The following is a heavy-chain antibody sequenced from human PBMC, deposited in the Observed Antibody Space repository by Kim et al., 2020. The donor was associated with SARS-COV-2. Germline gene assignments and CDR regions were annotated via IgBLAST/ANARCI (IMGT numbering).Heavy chain of an antibody. CDR1: GGSISSGDYY. D-gene: IGHD3-10*01. V-gene: IGHV4-30-4*01. CDR3: ARMSTLRWSTVYYYGMDV. CDR2: IYYSGST. Sequence: SETLSLTCTVSGGSISSGDYYWSWIRQPPGKGLEWIGYIYYSGSTYYNPSLKSRVTISVDTSKNQFSLKLSSVTAADTAMYYCARMSTLRWSTVYYYGMDVWGQGTTVTVSS. J-gene: IGHJ6*02.